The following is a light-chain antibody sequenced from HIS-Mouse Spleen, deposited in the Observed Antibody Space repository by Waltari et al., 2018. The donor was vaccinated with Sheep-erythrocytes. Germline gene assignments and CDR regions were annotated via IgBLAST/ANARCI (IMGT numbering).Light chain of an antibody. CDR2: DVS. V-gene: IGLV2-11*01. CDR3: CSYAGSYNHV. J-gene: IGLJ1*01. Sequence: QSALTQPRSVSGSPGQSVTISCTGTSSDVGGYNYVSWYQQHPGKAPKLMIYDVSKRPSGVPDRLSGSKSGNTASLTISGRQAEDEADYYCCSYAGSYNHVFATGTKVTVL. CDR1: SSDVGGYNY.